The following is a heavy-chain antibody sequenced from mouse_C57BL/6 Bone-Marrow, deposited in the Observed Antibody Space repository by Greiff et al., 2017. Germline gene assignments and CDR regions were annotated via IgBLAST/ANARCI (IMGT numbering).Heavy chain of an antibody. CDR2: IYPGDGDT. D-gene: IGHD2-3*01. CDR3: ARDYDGYYCDV. Sequence: VQGVESGPELVKPGASVKISCKASGYAFSSSWMHWVKQRPGKGLEWIGRIYPGDGDTNYNGKFKGKATLTADKSSSTAYMQLSSLTSEDSAVYFCARDYDGYYCDVWGTGTTVTVSS. J-gene: IGHJ1*03. V-gene: IGHV1-82*01. CDR1: GYAFSSSW.